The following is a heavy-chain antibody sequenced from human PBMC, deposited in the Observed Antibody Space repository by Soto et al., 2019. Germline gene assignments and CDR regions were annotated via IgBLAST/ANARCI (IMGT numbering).Heavy chain of an antibody. CDR2: IYPGDSDT. V-gene: IGHV5-51*01. CDR3: ARSDRDYYYYMDV. CDR1: GYSFSSYW. Sequence: GESLKVSCKGSGYSFSSYWIGWVRQMPGKGLEWMGIIYPGDSDTRYSPSFQGQVTISADKSISTAYLQWSSLKASDTAMYYCARSDRDYYYYMDVWGKGTTVTVSS. D-gene: IGHD3-10*01. J-gene: IGHJ6*03.